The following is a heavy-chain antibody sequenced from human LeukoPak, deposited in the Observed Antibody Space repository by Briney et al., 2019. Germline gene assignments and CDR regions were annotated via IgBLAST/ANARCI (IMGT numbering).Heavy chain of an antibody. J-gene: IGHJ4*02. V-gene: IGHV4-59*01. CDR2: IYYSGST. CDR1: GGSISSYY. Sequence: SETLSLTCTVSGGSISSYYWSWIRQPPGKGLEWIGYIYYSGSTNYNPSLKSRVTISVDTSKNQFSLKLSSVTAADTAVYYCARVTRELTIFDYWGQGTLVTVSS. D-gene: IGHD1-26*01. CDR3: ARVTRELTIFDY.